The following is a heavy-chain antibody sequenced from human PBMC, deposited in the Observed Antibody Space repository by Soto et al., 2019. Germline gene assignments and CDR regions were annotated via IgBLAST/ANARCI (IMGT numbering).Heavy chain of an antibody. V-gene: IGHV1-18*01. CDR1: GYTFSSYH. CDR2: ISAYNGNT. CDR3: ARDLPPVDY. J-gene: IGHJ4*02. Sequence: QIQLVQSGAEVKKPGASVKVSCKASGYTFSSYHITWVRQAPGQGLEWMGWISAYNGNTNYAQNLQGRVTMTTDPSTSTAYMELRSLRSDDTAVYYCARDLPPVDYWGQGTLVSVSS.